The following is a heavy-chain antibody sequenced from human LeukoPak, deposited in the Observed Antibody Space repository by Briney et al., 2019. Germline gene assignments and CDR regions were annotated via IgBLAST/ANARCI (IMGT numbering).Heavy chain of an antibody. V-gene: IGHV1-18*04. Sequence: ASVKVSCKASGYTFTSYYMHWVRQAPGQGLEWMGWISAYNGNTNYAQKLQGRVTMTTDTSTSTAYMELRSLRSDDTAVYYCARVRELPWFDPWGQGTLVTVSS. CDR3: ARVRELPWFDP. J-gene: IGHJ5*02. D-gene: IGHD1-26*01. CDR2: ISAYNGNT. CDR1: GYTFTSYY.